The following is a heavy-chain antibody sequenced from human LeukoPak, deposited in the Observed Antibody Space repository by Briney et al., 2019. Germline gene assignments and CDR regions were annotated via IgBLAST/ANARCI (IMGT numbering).Heavy chain of an antibody. D-gene: IGHD2-2*01. CDR1: GFTVSSNY. V-gene: IGHV3-53*01. J-gene: IGHJ6*02. Sequence: GGSLRLSCAASGFTVSSNYMSWVRQAPGKGLEWVSVIYSGGSTYYADSVKGRFTISRDNSKNTLYLQMNSLRAEDTAVYYCARADVVVPVATPDYYYYYGMDVWGQGTTVTVSS. CDR3: ARADVVVPVATPDYYYYYGMDV. CDR2: IYSGGST.